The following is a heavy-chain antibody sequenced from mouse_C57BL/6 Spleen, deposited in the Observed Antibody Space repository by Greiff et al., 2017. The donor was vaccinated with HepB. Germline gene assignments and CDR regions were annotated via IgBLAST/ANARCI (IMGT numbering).Heavy chain of an antibody. Sequence: EVQGVESGGDLVKPGGSLKLSCAASGFTFSSYGMSWVRQTPDKRLEWVATISSGGSYTYYPDSVKGRFTISKDNAKNTLYLQMRSLKSEDTAMYYCAREGQVDYWGQGTTLTVSS. V-gene: IGHV5-6*01. CDR1: GFTFSSYG. CDR3: AREGQVDY. D-gene: IGHD3-3*01. J-gene: IGHJ2*01. CDR2: ISSGGSYT.